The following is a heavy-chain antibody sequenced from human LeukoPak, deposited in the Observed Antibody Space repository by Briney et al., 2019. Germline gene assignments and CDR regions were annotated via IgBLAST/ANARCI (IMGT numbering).Heavy chain of an antibody. V-gene: IGHV7-4-1*02. CDR3: ARGSSGWYNY. CDR2: INTNTGNP. D-gene: IGHD6-19*01. CDR1: GYTFTSYA. Sequence: GASVKVSCKTSGYTFTSYATNWVRQAPGQGLEWMGWINTNTGNPTYAQGFTGRFVFPLDTSVSTTYLQISSLKAEDTAVYYCARGSSGWYNYWGQGTLVTVSS. J-gene: IGHJ4*02.